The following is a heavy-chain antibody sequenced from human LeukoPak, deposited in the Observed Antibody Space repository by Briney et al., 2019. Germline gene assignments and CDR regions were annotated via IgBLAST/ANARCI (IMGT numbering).Heavy chain of an antibody. CDR1: GGSISSSSYY. Sequence: SETLSLTCTVSGGSISSSSYYWGWIRQPPGKGLEWIGSIYYSGSTYYNPSLKSRVTISVDTSKNQFSLKLSSVTAADTAVYYCARHDIVAAAGKFDYWGQGTLVTVSS. V-gene: IGHV4-39*01. D-gene: IGHD6-13*01. CDR3: ARHDIVAAAGKFDY. J-gene: IGHJ4*02. CDR2: IYYSGST.